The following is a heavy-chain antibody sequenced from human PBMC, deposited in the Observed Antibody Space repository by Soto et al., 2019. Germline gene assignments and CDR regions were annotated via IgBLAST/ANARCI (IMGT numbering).Heavy chain of an antibody. J-gene: IGHJ6*02. D-gene: IGHD5-18*01. Sequence: ASVKVSCKASGGTFSSYAISWVRQAPGQGLEWMGGIIPIFGTANYAQKFQGRVTITADESTSTAYMELSSLRSEDTAVYYCARGDTAMVTIVLDYYYGMDVWGQGTTVTVSS. V-gene: IGHV1-69*13. CDR2: IIPIFGTA. CDR3: ARGDTAMVTIVLDYYYGMDV. CDR1: GGTFSSYA.